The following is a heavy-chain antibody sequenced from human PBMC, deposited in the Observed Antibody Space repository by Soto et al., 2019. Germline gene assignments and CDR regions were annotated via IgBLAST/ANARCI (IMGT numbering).Heavy chain of an antibody. V-gene: IGHV3-30-3*01. CDR3: ARGPVVVIPFTGFDY. CDR1: GFTFSSYA. CDR2: ISYDGSNK. Sequence: PGGSLRLSCAASGFTFSSYAMHWVRQAPGKGLEWVAVISYDGSNKYYADSVKGRFTISRDNSKNTLYLQMNSLRAEDTAVYYCARGPVVVIPFTGFDYWGQGTLVTVSS. D-gene: IGHD3-22*01. J-gene: IGHJ4*02.